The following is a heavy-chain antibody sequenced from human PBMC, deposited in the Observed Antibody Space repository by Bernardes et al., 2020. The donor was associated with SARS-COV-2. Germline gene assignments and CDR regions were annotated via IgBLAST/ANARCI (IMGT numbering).Heavy chain of an antibody. Sequence: GSLRLSCAVSGFTFSNYAMSWVRLAPGKGLEWVSTISGNGGSTYYADSVKGRFTISRDNSKNTLYLQVNSLRAEDTAVYYCAREVAVAVVGSRRGYFDYWGQGTLVTVSS. CDR2: ISGNGGST. J-gene: IGHJ4*02. D-gene: IGHD6-19*01. CDR1: GFTFSNYA. CDR3: AREVAVAVVGSRRGYFDY. V-gene: IGHV3-23*01.